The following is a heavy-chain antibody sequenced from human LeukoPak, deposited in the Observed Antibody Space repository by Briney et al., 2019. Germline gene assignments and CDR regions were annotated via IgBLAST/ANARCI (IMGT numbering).Heavy chain of an antibody. V-gene: IGHV1-69*13. CDR2: VIPIFGTA. D-gene: IGHD4-11*01. Sequence: ASVKVSCKASGGTFSGSAISWVRQAPGQGLEWMGVVIPIFGTANYAQKFQGRVTITADESTSTAYMELNSLRSEDSAVYYCARAIVAVTTPNGAFDIWGQGTMVTVSS. J-gene: IGHJ3*02. CDR3: ARAIVAVTTPNGAFDI. CDR1: GGTFSGSA.